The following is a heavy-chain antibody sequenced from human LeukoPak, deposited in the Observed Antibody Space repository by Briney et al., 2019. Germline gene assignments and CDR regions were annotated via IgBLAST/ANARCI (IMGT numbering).Heavy chain of an antibody. V-gene: IGHV3-48*03. J-gene: IGHJ6*03. Sequence: PGGSLRLSCAASGFTFSSYEMNWVRQAPGKGLEWVSYISSSGSTIYYADSVKGRFTISRDNSRNTLYLQMNSLRAEDTAVYYCAKYVDIVATMVYYYYMDVWGKGTTVTVSS. D-gene: IGHD5-12*01. CDR2: ISSSGSTI. CDR3: AKYVDIVATMVYYYYMDV. CDR1: GFTFSSYE.